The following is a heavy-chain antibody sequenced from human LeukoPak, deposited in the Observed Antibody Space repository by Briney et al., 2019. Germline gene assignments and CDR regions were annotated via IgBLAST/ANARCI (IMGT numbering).Heavy chain of an antibody. CDR3: AKRLPIGGLPTC. J-gene: IGHJ4*02. CDR2: IRKAGSNQ. CDR1: GFTFSSYA. V-gene: IGHV3-30*02. D-gene: IGHD5-18*01. Sequence: GGSLRLSCAASGFTFSSYAMHWVRQAPGKGLGWVALIRKAGSNQYYADAVKGRFNISRENSKNTLYLQINSLRAEDTAVYYCAKRLPIGGLPTCWGQGTLV.